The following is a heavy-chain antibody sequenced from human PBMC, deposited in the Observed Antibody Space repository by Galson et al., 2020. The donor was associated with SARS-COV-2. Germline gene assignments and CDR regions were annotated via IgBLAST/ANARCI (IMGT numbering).Heavy chain of an antibody. CDR1: GYSFTSYW. CDR3: ASLYYYGSGSYYNEGDYFDY. D-gene: IGHD3-10*01. CDR2: IYPGDSDT. Sequence: GESLKISCKGSGYSFTSYWIGWVRQMPGKGLEWMGIIYPGDSDTRYSPSFQGQVTISADKSISTAYLQWSSLKASDTAMYYCASLYYYGSGSYYNEGDYFDYWGQGTLVTVSS. V-gene: IGHV5-51*01. J-gene: IGHJ4*02.